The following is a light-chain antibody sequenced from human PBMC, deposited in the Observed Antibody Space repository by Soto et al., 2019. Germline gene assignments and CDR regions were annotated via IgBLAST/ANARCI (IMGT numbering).Light chain of an antibody. J-gene: IGLJ2*01. CDR1: SSDVGGYTY. V-gene: IGLV2-11*01. CDR2: DVT. CDR3: CSYAGKYTFL. Sequence: QSALTQTRSVSGSPGQSVTISCTGTSSDVGGYTYVSWYQQNAGKPPKLMIYDVTKRPSGVPDRFSGSKSGNTASLTISGLQAEDESDYYCCSYAGKYTFLFGAGTKLTVL.